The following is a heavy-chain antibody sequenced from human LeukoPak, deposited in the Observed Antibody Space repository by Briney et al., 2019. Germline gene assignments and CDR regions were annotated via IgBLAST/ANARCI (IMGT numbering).Heavy chain of an antibody. D-gene: IGHD3-10*01. CDR3: AREDFRMLRGVRDGYYYYYYMDV. J-gene: IGHJ6*03. CDR1: GYTFTSYY. CDR2: INPTGGST. Sequence: GASVKVSCKASGYTFTSYYMHWVRQAPGQGLEWMGIINPTGGSTSYAQKFQGRVTMTRDMSTSTVYMELSSLRSEDTAVYYCAREDFRMLRGVRDGYYYYYYMDVWGKGTTVTISS. V-gene: IGHV1-46*01.